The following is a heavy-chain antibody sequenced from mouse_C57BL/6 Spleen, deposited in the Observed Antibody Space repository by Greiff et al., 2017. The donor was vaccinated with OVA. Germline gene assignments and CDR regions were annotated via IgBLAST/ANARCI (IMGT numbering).Heavy chain of an antibody. V-gene: IGHV1-53*01. CDR3: AREGHYYGNFYAMDY. Sequence: QVQLQQPGTELVKPGASVTLSCKASGYTFTSYWMHWVKQRPGQGLEWIGNINPSNGGTNYNEKFKSKATLTVDKSSSTAYMQLSSLTSEDSAVYYCAREGHYYGNFYAMDYWGQGTSVTVSS. CDR2: INPSNGGT. CDR1: GYTFTSYW. D-gene: IGHD2-1*01. J-gene: IGHJ4*01.